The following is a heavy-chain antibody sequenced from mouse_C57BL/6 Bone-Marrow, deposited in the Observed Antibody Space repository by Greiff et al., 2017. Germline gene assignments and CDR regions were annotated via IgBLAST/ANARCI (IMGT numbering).Heavy chain of an antibody. CDR2: ILPGSGST. CDR3: ARFGILWLRPYYFDY. V-gene: IGHV1-9*01. D-gene: IGHD2-2*01. J-gene: IGHJ2*01. CDR1: GYTFTCYW. Sequence: QVQLQQSGAELMKPGASVKLSCKATGYTFTCYWIEWVKQRPGHGLEWIGEILPGSGSTNYNEKFKGKATFTADTSSNTAYMQLSSLTTEDSAIYYCARFGILWLRPYYFDYWGQGTTLTVSS.